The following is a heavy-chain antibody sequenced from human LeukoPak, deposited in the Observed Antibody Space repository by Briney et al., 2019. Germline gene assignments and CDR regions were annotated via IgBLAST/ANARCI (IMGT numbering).Heavy chain of an antibody. D-gene: IGHD2-15*01. Sequence: PSETLSLTCTVSGGPISSHYWTWIRQSPVKGLEWIGDISNSGSTRYNPSLKSRVTISIDTSKNQFSLKLSSVTAADTAVYYCGRDALVGYFSYYYMDVWGKGTTVTVSS. V-gene: IGHV4-59*11. CDR2: ISNSGST. CDR3: GRDALVGYFSYYYMDV. CDR1: GGPISSHY. J-gene: IGHJ6*03.